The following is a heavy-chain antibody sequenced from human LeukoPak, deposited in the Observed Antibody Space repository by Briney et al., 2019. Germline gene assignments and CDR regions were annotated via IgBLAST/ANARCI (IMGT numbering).Heavy chain of an antibody. CDR3: VRDDGSLIGRD. CDR1: GFTFSSNW. D-gene: IGHD2/OR15-2a*01. Sequence: PGGSLRLSCAASGFTFSSNWMGWVRQAPGKGLEWVASINEAGNEKYYGDSVTGRFTIARDNANKLLDLQMNSLRGDDSAVYYCVRDDGSLIGRDWGQGTMVTVSS. J-gene: IGHJ3*01. V-gene: IGHV3-7*01. CDR2: INEAGNEK.